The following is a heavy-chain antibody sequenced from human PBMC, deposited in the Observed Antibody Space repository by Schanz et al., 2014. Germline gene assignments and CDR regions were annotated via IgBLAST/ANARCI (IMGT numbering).Heavy chain of an antibody. J-gene: IGHJ3*02. CDR2: MFPGGNT. CDR3: ARVRSGWNDGFDI. V-gene: IGHV3-66*01. Sequence: EQLVESGGGLVQPGGSLRLSCAASGFRVITNYMTWVRQAPGKGLEWVSIMFPGGNTYYADSVKGRFTISRDNSKNTLFLQMNSLRAEDTAVYYCARVRSGWNDGFDIWGQGTMVTVSS. D-gene: IGHD6-19*01. CDR1: GFRVITNY.